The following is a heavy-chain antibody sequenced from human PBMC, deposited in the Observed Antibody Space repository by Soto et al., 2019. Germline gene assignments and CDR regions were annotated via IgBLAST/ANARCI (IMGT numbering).Heavy chain of an antibody. CDR1: GGTFSSYA. J-gene: IGHJ5*02. CDR3: ATTLGVVPAVGRYNWFDP. Sequence: SVKVSCKASGGTFSSYAISWVRQAPGQGLEWMGGIIPIFGTANYAQKFQGRVTITADESTSTAYMELSGLRSEDTAVYYCATTLGVVPAVGRYNWFDPWGQGTLVTVSS. D-gene: IGHD2-2*01. CDR2: IIPIFGTA. V-gene: IGHV1-69*13.